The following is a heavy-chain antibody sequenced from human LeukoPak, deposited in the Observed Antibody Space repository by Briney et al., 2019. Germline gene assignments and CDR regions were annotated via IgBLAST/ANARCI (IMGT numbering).Heavy chain of an antibody. D-gene: IGHD2-2*01. CDR1: GGSISSSSYY. CDR2: IYYSGST. CDR3: ARLGLVYCSSTSCPLVDY. Sequence: PSETLSLTCTVSGGSISSSSYYWGWIRQPPGKGLEWIGSIYYSGSTYYNPSLKSRVTISVDTSKNQFSLKLSSVTAADTAVYYCARLGLVYCSSTSCPLVDYWGQGTLVTVSS. J-gene: IGHJ4*02. V-gene: IGHV4-39*01.